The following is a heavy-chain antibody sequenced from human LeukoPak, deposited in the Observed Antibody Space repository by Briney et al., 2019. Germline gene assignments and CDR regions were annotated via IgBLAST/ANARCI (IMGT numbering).Heavy chain of an antibody. CDR1: GGSVSSGNYY. J-gene: IGHJ4*02. D-gene: IGHD3-9*01. CDR2: IDDTGTT. CDR3: ARVYGSYDILTGYYTPTYFDY. V-gene: IGHV4-61*01. Sequence: PSETLSLTCTVSGGSVSSGNYYWNWVRQPPGKGLEWVGCIDDTGTTFSNPSLKSRVSVSRDTSKNQFSLKLTSVTAADTAVYYCARVYGSYDILTGYYTPTYFDYWGQGTLVTVSS.